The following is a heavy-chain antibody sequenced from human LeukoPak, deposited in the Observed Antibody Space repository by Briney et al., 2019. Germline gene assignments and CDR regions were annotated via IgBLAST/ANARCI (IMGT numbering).Heavy chain of an antibody. CDR3: ASTSLNWGSARNTGEHDY. J-gene: IGHJ4*02. Sequence: PSQTLSLTCTVSGGSISSGSYYWSWIRQPAGKGLEWIGRIYTSGSTNYNPSLKSRVTISVDTSKNQFSLKLSSVTAADTAVYYCASTSLNWGSARNTGEHDYWGQGTLVTVSS. CDR2: IYTSGST. D-gene: IGHD7-27*01. V-gene: IGHV4-61*02. CDR1: GGSISSGSYY.